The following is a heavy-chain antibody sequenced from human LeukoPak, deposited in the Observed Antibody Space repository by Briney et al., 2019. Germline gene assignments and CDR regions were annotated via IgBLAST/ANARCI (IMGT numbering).Heavy chain of an antibody. CDR3: ARDGYSSDWPFDY. V-gene: IGHV4-38-2*02. CDR2: IYHSGST. CDR1: GYSISSGYY. J-gene: IGHJ4*02. D-gene: IGHD6-19*01. Sequence: SETLSLTCTVSGYSISSGYYWGWIRQPPGKGLEWIGSIYHSGSTYYNPSLKSRVTISVDTSKNQFSLKLSSVTAADTAMYYCARDGYSSDWPFDYWGQGTLVTVSS.